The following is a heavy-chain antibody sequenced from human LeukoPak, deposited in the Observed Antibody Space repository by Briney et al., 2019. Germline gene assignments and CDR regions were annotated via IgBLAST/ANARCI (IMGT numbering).Heavy chain of an antibody. CDR2: ISWNSGSI. CDR3: AKSVSGSYYYFDY. Sequence: GGSLRLSCAASGFTFDDYAMHWVRQAPGKGLEWVSGISWNSGSIGYADSVKGRFTISRDNAKNSLYLQMNSLSAEDTALYYCAKSVSGSYYYFDYWGQGTLVTVSS. J-gene: IGHJ4*02. CDR1: GFTFDDYA. D-gene: IGHD1-26*01. V-gene: IGHV3-9*01.